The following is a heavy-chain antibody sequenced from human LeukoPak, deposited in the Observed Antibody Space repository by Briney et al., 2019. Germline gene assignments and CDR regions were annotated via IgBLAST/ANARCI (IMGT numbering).Heavy chain of an antibody. CDR3: ARDSNDYVWGSYRRNLNYFDY. V-gene: IGHV4-61*02. CDR2: IYTSGST. CDR1: GDSISSGNYY. Sequence: SQTLSLTCTVSGDSISSGNYYWSWIRQPAGKGLEWIGRIYTSGSTNYNPSLKSRVTISVDTSKNQFSLKLSSVTAADTAVYYCARDSNDYVWGSYRRNLNYFDYWGQGTLVTVSS. J-gene: IGHJ4*02. D-gene: IGHD3-16*02.